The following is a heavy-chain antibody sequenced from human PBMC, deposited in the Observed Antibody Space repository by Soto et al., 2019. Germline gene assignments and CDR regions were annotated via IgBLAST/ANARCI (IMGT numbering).Heavy chain of an antibody. D-gene: IGHD3-16*02. V-gene: IGHV3-33*01. CDR2: IWYDGSNK. CDR1: GFTFSSYG. J-gene: IGHJ4*02. CDR3: ARDQNDYVWGSYRYLDY. Sequence: QVQLGESGGGVVQPGRSLRLSCAASGFTFSSYGMHWVRQAPGKGLEWVAVIWYDGSNKYYADSVKGRFTISRDNSKNTLYLQMNSLRAEDTAVYYCARDQNDYVWGSYRYLDYWGQGTLVTVSS.